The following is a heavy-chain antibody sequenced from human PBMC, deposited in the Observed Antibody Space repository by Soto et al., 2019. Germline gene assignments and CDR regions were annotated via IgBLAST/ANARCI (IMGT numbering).Heavy chain of an antibody. J-gene: IGHJ3*02. D-gene: IGHD1-7*01. CDR2: IRSNSDGGTT. CDR3: STTKAGTNTFGI. V-gene: IGHV3-15*07. Sequence: EVQLVESGGGLVTPGGSLRLSCEASGFTFTNAWMNWVRQAPGQGLEWVGRIRSNSDGGTTDYAAPVKGRFSISRDDSKNTIYMQMNSLKTEDTAVYYCSTTKAGTNTFGIWGQGTMVTVSS. CDR1: GFTFTNAW.